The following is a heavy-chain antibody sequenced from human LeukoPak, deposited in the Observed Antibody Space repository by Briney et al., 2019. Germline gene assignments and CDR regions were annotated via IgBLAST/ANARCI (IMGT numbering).Heavy chain of an antibody. D-gene: IGHD3-10*01. Sequence: PGGSLRLSCAASGFTVSSNHMSWVRQAPGKGLEWVSVIYSGGSTDYADSVKGRFTISRDILKNTLYLQMNSLRAEDTAVYYCASGMVRGDYYYGMDVWGKGTTVTVSS. J-gene: IGHJ6*04. CDR2: IYSGGST. V-gene: IGHV3-53*01. CDR1: GFTVSSNH. CDR3: ASGMVRGDYYYGMDV.